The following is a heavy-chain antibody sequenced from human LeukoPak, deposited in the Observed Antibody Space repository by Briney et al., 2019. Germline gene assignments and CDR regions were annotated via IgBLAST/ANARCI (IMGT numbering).Heavy chain of an antibody. CDR2: IYHSRYT. D-gene: IGHD3-22*01. Sequence: SETLSLTCAVHAVSFSGNYWSWIRQSPGKGLEWIGEIYHSRYTTYNPSLKSRVTISADTSEKQLSLSLTSVTAADTALYYCARIRGSHTDNTCYNYWGQGTLVTVSS. CDR1: AVSFSGNY. CDR3: ARIRGSHTDNTCYNY. J-gene: IGHJ4*02. V-gene: IGHV4-34*01.